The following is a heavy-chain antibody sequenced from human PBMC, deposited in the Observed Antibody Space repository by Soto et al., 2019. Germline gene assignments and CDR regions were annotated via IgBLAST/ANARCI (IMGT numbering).Heavy chain of an antibody. V-gene: IGHV4-39*01. CDR1: GGSISSSGYY. Sequence: LSLTCTVSGGSISSSGYYWGWIRQPPGKGLEWVGSLYYSGNTYYNPSLKSRVTMSIDTSKSQFSLQPRSLTAADTAVYYCAKHHDYDGMDVWGQGTAVTVSS. J-gene: IGHJ6*02. CDR3: AKHHDYDGMDV. CDR2: LYYSGNT. D-gene: IGHD3-16*01.